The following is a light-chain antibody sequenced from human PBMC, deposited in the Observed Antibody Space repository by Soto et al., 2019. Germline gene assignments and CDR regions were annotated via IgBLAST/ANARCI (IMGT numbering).Light chain of an antibody. J-gene: IGKJ2*01. CDR1: QSVRDN. CDR3: QHYYCGPHT. Sequence: EILLTQSPATLAVSPGEGATLSCRASQSVRDNLAWYQQKPGQAPRLLIYRASTRATGVPARFSGSGSGTEFTLTISSLQSEDVSVYFCQHYYCGPHTVGQGTKLEIK. CDR2: RAS. V-gene: IGKV3-15*01.